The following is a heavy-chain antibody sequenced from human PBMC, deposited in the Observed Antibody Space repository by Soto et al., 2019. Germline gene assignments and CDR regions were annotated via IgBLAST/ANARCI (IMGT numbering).Heavy chain of an antibody. CDR3: ARDPGVATPKKNYYYGMDV. J-gene: IGHJ6*02. Sequence: SPTLSLTCAISGDSVSSNSAAWNWIRQSPSRGLEWLGRTYYRSKWYNDYAVSVKSRITINPDTSKNQFSLQLNSVTPEDTAVYYCARDPGVATPKKNYYYGMDVWGQGTTVTVSS. D-gene: IGHD2-15*01. CDR2: TYYRSKWYN. V-gene: IGHV6-1*01. CDR1: GDSVSSNSAA.